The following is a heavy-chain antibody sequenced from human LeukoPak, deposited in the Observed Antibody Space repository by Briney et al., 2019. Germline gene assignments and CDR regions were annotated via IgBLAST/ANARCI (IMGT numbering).Heavy chain of an antibody. CDR3: ARVGGCGGDCNDAFDI. D-gene: IGHD2-21*02. Sequence: ASVKVSCKASGGTFSSYAISWVRQAPGQGLEWMGGIIPIFGTANYAQKFQGRVTITADESTSTAYMELSSLRSEDTAVYYCARVGGCGGDCNDAFDIWGQGTMVTVSS. J-gene: IGHJ3*02. V-gene: IGHV1-69*13. CDR2: IIPIFGTA. CDR1: GGTFSSYA.